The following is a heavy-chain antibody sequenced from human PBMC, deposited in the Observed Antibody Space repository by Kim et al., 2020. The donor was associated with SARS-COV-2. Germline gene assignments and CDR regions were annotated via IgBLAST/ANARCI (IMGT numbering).Heavy chain of an antibody. J-gene: IGHJ4*02. Sequence: VKGRFTISRDNAKNSLYLQLSSRRAEDTAVYYCARGGRHIVVVTAITPSYWGQGTLVTVSS. CDR3: ARGGRHIVVVTAITPSY. D-gene: IGHD2-21*02. V-gene: IGHV3-21*01.